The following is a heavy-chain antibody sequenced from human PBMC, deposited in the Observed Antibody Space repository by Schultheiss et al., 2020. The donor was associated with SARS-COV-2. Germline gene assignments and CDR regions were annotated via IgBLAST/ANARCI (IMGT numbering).Heavy chain of an antibody. V-gene: IGHV1-69*13. CDR3: ARAPALGLFEY. CDR2: IIPIFGPA. J-gene: IGHJ4*02. CDR1: GYTFTSYG. D-gene: IGHD7-27*01. Sequence: SVKVSCKASGYTFTSYGISWVRQAPGQGLEWMGGIIPIFGPAKYAQQLQGRVTISADESTNTAYLELSNLRPDDTAVYYCARAPALGLFEYWGQGTLVTVSS.